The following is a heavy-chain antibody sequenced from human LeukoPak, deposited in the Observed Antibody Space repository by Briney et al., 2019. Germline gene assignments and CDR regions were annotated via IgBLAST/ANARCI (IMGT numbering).Heavy chain of an antibody. CDR3: ARDRGGYYNTETDY. V-gene: IGHV4-30-2*01. CDR2: IYHSGST. D-gene: IGHD3-22*01. J-gene: IGHJ4*02. CDR1: GGSISSGGYS. Sequence: PSQTLSLTCAVSGGSISSGGYSWSWIRQPPGKGLEWIGYIYHSGSTYYNPSLKSRVTISVDRSKNQFSLKLSSVTAADTAVYYCARDRGGYYNTETDYWGQGTLVTVSS.